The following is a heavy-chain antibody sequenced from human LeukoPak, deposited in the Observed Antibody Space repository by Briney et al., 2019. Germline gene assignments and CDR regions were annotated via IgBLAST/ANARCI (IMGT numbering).Heavy chain of an antibody. J-gene: IGHJ4*02. CDR3: ARGGESYYGSGSHDY. CDR1: GGTFSSYA. V-gene: IGHV1-69*13. CDR2: IIPIFGTA. D-gene: IGHD3-10*01. Sequence: SVKVSCKASGGTFSSYAISWVRQAPGQGLEWMGGIIPIFGTANYAQKFQGRVTITADESTSTAYMELSSLRSEDTAVYYCARGGESYYGSGSHDYWGQGTLITVSS.